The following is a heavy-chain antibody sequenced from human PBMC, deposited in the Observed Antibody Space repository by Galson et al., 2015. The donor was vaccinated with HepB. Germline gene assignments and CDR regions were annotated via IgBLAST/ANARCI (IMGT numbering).Heavy chain of an antibody. CDR1: GYTFTGYY. CDR2: INPNSGGT. D-gene: IGHD6-6*01. CDR3: ASFSSSSDHYYYYYMDV. V-gene: IGHV1-2*02. J-gene: IGHJ6*03. Sequence: SVKASCKASGYTFTGYYMHWVRQAPGQGLEWMGWINPNSGGTNYAQKFQGRVTMTRDTSISTAYMELSRLRSDDTAVYYCASFSSSSDHYYYYYMDVWGKGTTVTVSS.